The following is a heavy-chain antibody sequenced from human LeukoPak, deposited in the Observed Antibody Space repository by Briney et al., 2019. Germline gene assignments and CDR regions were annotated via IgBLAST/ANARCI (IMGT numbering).Heavy chain of an antibody. Sequence: KASETLSLTCTVSGGSISSYYWSWIRQPPGKGLEWIGYIYYSGSTNYNPSLKSRVTISVDTSKNQFSLKLSSVTAADTAVYYCARLSFNSGYEYIDYWGQGTLVIVSS. D-gene: IGHD5-12*01. CDR3: ARLSFNSGYEYIDY. V-gene: IGHV4-59*01. CDR2: IYYSGST. CDR1: GGSISSYY. J-gene: IGHJ4*02.